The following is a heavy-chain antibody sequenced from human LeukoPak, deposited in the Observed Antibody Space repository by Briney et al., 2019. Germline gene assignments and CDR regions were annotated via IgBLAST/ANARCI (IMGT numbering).Heavy chain of an antibody. CDR2: IYYTGST. J-gene: IGHJ4*02. CDR1: GASINSDGYY. Sequence: TLSLTCTVSGASINSDGYYWTWIRQHPGKGLEWIGYIYYTGSTYYNPSLKSRLSILIDTSKNQFSLRLSSVTAADTALYYCARARVYYGSGDPFDYWGQGTLVTVSS. D-gene: IGHD3-10*01. V-gene: IGHV4-31*03. CDR3: ARARVYYGSGDPFDY.